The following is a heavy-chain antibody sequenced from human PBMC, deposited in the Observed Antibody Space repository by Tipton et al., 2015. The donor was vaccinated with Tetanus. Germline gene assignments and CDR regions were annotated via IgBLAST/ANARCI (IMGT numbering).Heavy chain of an antibody. V-gene: IGHV1-2*02. Sequence: QLVQSGAEVKKPGASVKVSCKASGYTFTGYYMYWVRQDPGQGLEWMGWIDPNSGGTVYAQKFQGRVTMTRDTSISTAYMELRSLRADDTAVFYCARDRGDYIVCGMDFWGPGTTVTVS. D-gene: IGHD3-22*01. CDR3: ARDRGDYIVCGMDF. CDR2: IDPNSGGT. CDR1: GYTFTGYY. J-gene: IGHJ6*02.